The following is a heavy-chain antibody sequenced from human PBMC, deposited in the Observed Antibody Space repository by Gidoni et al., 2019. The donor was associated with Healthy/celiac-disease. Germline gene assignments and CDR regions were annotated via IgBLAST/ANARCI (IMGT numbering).Heavy chain of an antibody. J-gene: IGHJ3*02. Sequence: VQLQESGPGRGKPSETLSLTCAVSGYSISSGYYWGWIRQPPGKGLEWIGSIYHSGSTYYNPSLKSRVTISVDTSKNQFSLKLSSVTAADTAVYYCATWGLLDAFDIWGQGTMVTVSS. CDR1: GYSISSGYY. CDR3: ATWGLLDAFDI. V-gene: IGHV4-38-2*01. CDR2: IYHSGST. D-gene: IGHD7-27*01.